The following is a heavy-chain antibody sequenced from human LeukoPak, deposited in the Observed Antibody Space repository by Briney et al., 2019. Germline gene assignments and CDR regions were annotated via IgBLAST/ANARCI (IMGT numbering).Heavy chain of an antibody. J-gene: IGHJ6*03. CDR1: GYTFTGYY. Sequence: ASVKVSCKASGYTFTGYYMHWVRQAPGQGLEWMGWINPNSGGTNYAQKFQGRVTMTRDTSISTAYIELSRLRSDDTAVYYCARDLVVVPAAGNLHYYYMDVWGKGTTVTVSS. D-gene: IGHD2-2*01. CDR3: ARDLVVVPAAGNLHYYYMDV. V-gene: IGHV1-2*02. CDR2: INPNSGGT.